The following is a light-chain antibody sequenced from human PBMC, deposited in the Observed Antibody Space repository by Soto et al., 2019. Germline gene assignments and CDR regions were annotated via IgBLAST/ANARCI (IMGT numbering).Light chain of an antibody. Sequence: EIVLTQSPGILYLSPGDRATLSCRASQTISSGFLAWYQQKVGQAPRLLIYDAPNRATGVPDRFSGSGSGTDFSLTISRLEPEDFAVYHCQQYSSSPRTFGQGTRLEIK. J-gene: IGKJ5*01. V-gene: IGKV3-20*01. CDR2: DAP. CDR1: QTISSGF. CDR3: QQYSSSPRT.